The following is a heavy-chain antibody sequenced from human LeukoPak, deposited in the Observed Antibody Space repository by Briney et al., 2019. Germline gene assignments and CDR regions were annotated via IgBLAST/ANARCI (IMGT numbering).Heavy chain of an antibody. J-gene: IGHJ4*02. CDR3: ARVCYYDSSGCFDY. D-gene: IGHD3-22*01. CDR2: ISYDGSNK. CDR1: GFTFSSYA. V-gene: IGHV3-30-3*01. Sequence: GRSLRLSCAASGFTFSSYAMHWVRQAPGKGLEWVAVISYDGSNKYYADSVKGRFTISRDNSKNTLYLQMNSLRAEDTAVYYCARVCYYDSSGCFDYWGQGTLVTVSS.